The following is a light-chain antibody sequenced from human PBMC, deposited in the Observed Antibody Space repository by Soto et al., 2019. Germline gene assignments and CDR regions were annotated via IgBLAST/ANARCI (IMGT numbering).Light chain of an antibody. J-gene: IGLJ7*01. V-gene: IGLV1-47*01. CDR1: RANIGRNF. CDR2: RNS. Sequence: QPLLTQSPSSSGTPGQRGTISCSGSRANIGRNFADWYPHVPGTAPRLLIQRNSERPSGVPDRFSGSKSGTSVSLAISGVRSDDQATYFCAAWDDTLDAQVFGGGPQLTVL. CDR3: AAWDDTLDAQV.